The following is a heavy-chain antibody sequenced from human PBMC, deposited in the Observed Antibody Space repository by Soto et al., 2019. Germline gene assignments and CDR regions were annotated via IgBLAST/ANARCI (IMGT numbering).Heavy chain of an antibody. CDR3: AKGRSYYYYYGVDV. J-gene: IGHJ6*02. CDR2: IIDSGAST. Sequence: GGSLRLSCAASGFTFRSCAMGWVRQAPGKGLEWVSDIIDSGASTYYADSVKGRFTISSDNSKSTLYLQMNSLRAEDTALYYCAKGRSYYYYYGVDVWGQETTVTVSS. V-gene: IGHV3-23*01. CDR1: GFTFRSCA.